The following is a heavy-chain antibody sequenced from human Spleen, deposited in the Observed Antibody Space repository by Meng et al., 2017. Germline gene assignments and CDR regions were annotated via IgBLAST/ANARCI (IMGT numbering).Heavy chain of an antibody. CDR3: AREGLDP. CDR1: GYTLTRYA. V-gene: IGHV1-3*01. J-gene: IGHJ5*02. CDR2: MRXXXDNT. Sequence: QVQXXXSGAEVKKPWASVKVSCKASGYTLTRYAMHWVRQAPGQGLEGMGYMRXXXDNTXXXQKFXXXITXXXXXSXXXXXXELXXLTSEXXXVYYCAREGLDPWGQGTLVTVSS.